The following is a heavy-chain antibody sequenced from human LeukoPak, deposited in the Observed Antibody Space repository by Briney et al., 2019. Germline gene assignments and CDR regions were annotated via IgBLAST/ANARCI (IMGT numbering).Heavy chain of an antibody. Sequence: GGSLRLSCAVSGFTFTNNNMTWVRQAPGKGLEWVSSISSSSRYIYYADSVKGRFTISRDNAKNSLYLQMNSLRAEDTAVYYCARARVGATKGGFDYWGQGTLVTVSS. CDR1: GFTFTNNN. J-gene: IGHJ4*02. CDR3: ARARVGATKGGFDY. D-gene: IGHD1-26*01. CDR2: ISSSSRYI. V-gene: IGHV3-21*01.